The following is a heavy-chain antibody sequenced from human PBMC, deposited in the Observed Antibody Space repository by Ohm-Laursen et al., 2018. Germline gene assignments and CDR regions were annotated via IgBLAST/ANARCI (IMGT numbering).Heavy chain of an antibody. D-gene: IGHD3-9*01. CDR3: ATSPHDIMSSKDY. V-gene: IGHV4-28*01. CDR1: GFTVSSNY. J-gene: IGHJ4*02. Sequence: LSCAASGFTVSSNYMSWVRQPPGKGLEWVGYLYYSGTTYYNPSLKSRVTMSVDTSKNQFSVKLTSVTAVDTAVYYCATSPHDIMSSKDYWGQGTLVTVSS. CDR2: LYYSGTT.